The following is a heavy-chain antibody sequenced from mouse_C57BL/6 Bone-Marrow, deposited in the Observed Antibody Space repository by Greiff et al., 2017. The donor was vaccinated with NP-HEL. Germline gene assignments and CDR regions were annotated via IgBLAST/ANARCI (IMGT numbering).Heavy chain of an antibody. CDR1: GFSFNTYA. J-gene: IGHJ1*03. D-gene: IGHD1-1*01. CDR2: IRSKSNNYAT. Sequence: EVQLVESGGGLVQPKGSLKLSCAASGFSFNTYAMNWVRQAPGKGLEWVARIRSKSNNYATYYADSVKDRFTISRDDSESMLYLQMNNLKTEDTAMYYCVRSPGNYYGSSYGWYFDVWGTGTTVTVSS. V-gene: IGHV10-1*01. CDR3: VRSPGNYYGSSYGWYFDV.